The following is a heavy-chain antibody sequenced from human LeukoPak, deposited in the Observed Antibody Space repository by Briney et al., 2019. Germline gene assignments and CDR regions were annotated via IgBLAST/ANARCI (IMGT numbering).Heavy chain of an antibody. Sequence: PSETLSLTCTVSGGSISSGGYYWSWIRQHPGKGLEWIGYIYYSGSTYYNPSLKSRVTISVDTSKNQFSLKLSSVTAADTAVYYCARINDYGDYGGYWGQGTLVTVSS. CDR2: IYYSGST. CDR3: ARINDYGDYGGY. D-gene: IGHD4-17*01. J-gene: IGHJ4*02. V-gene: IGHV4-31*03. CDR1: GGSISSGGYY.